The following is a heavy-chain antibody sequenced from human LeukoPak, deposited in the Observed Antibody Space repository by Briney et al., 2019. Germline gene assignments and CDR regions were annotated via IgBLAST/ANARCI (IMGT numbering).Heavy chain of an antibody. CDR2: INPNSGGT. CDR3: ARGFGSRRLGDLSPLGY. V-gene: IGHV1-2*02. CDR1: GFTFTGYY. Sequence: GASVKVSCTASGFTFTGYYMHWVRQAPGRGLEWMGWINPNSGGTNYAQKFQGRVTMTRDTSISTAYMELSRLRSDDTAVYYCARGFGSRRLGDLSPLGYWGQGTLVTVSS. D-gene: IGHD4-17*01. J-gene: IGHJ4*02.